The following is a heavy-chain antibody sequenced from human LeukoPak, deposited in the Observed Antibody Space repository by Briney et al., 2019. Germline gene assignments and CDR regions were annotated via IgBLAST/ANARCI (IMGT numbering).Heavy chain of an antibody. V-gene: IGHV4-39*07. CDR1: GGSISSSSYY. J-gene: IGHJ4*02. CDR2: IYYSGST. D-gene: IGHD3-3*01. CDR3: ARATIFGVVPHYFDY. Sequence: SETLSLTCTVSGGSISSSSYYWGWIRQPPGKGLEWIGSIYYSGSTYYNPSLKSRVTISVDTSKNQFSLKLSSVTAADTAVYYCARATIFGVVPHYFDYWGQGTLVTVSS.